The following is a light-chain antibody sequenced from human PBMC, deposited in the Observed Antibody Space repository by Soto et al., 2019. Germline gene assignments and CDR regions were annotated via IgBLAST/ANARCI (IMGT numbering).Light chain of an antibody. Sequence: ETVLTQSPGTLSLSPGERATLSCRASQSVAKNYLAWYQHKPGQGPRLLISGASSRGTGIPDRFSGSGSGRDFTLTISRLQQEDFAVYYCRPHASQPLPFGGGSKVEI. CDR2: GAS. V-gene: IGKV3-20*01. CDR3: RPHASQPLP. CDR1: QSVAKNY. J-gene: IGKJ4*02.